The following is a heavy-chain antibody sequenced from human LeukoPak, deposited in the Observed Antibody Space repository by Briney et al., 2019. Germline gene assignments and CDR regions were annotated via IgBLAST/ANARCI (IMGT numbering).Heavy chain of an antibody. D-gene: IGHD2-15*01. Sequence: PSETLSLTCAVYGGSFSGYYWSWIRQPPGKGLEWIGEINHSGSTNYNPSLKSRVTISVDTSKNQFSLKLSSVTAADTAVYYCARGPSVRSSCPCEDIVVVVAAPDFDLWGRGTLVTVSS. J-gene: IGHJ2*01. CDR2: INHSGST. CDR1: GGSFSGYY. CDR3: ARGPSVRSSCPCEDIVVVVAAPDFDL. V-gene: IGHV4-34*01.